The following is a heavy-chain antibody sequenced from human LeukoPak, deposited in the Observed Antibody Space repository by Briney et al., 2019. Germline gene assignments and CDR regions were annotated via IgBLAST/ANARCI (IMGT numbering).Heavy chain of an antibody. V-gene: IGHV4-34*01. J-gene: IGHJ5*02. Sequence: SETLSLTCAVYGGSFSGYYWSWIRQPPGKGLEWIGEIDHSGSTNYNPSLKSRVTISVDTSKNQFSLKLSSVTAADTAVYYCARNLYDYVWGSYRRFDPWGQGTLVTVSS. D-gene: IGHD3-16*02. CDR2: IDHSGST. CDR3: ARNLYDYVWGSYRRFDP. CDR1: GGSFSGYY.